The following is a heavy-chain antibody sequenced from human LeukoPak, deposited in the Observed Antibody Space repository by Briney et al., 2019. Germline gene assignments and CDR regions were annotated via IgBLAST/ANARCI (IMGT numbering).Heavy chain of an antibody. Sequence: PGGSLRLSCSAPGFALSSYAMHWVRQAPGKGLEYVSAISSNGGSTYYADSVKGRFTISRDNSKNTLYLQMSSLRAEDTAVYYCVKSADDSYGPTFDYWGQGTLVTVSS. V-gene: IGHV3-64D*06. CDR3: VKSADDSYGPTFDY. CDR2: ISSNGGST. CDR1: GFALSSYA. J-gene: IGHJ4*02. D-gene: IGHD5-18*01.